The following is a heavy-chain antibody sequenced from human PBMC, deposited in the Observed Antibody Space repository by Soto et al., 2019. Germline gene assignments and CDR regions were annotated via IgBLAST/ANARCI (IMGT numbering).Heavy chain of an antibody. J-gene: IGHJ4*02. V-gene: IGHV1-18*01. D-gene: IGHD6-6*01. CDR3: TLHLSRVPYYFDH. CDR1: TDTFSTYG. Sequence: ASVKVSCKAYTDTFSTYGVSWVRQAPGQGLEWMGWISGYNGDTNYAQRHQDRVTMTTDTSTSTAHMELRSLRSDDTAVYYCTLHLSRVPYYFDHWGQGTLVTVSS. CDR2: ISGYNGDT.